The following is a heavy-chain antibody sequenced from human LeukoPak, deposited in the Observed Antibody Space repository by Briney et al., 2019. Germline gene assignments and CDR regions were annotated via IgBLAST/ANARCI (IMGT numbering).Heavy chain of an antibody. CDR1: GVSISSSNW. J-gene: IGHJ5*02. Sequence: SETLSLTCAVSGVSISSSNWWSWVRQPPGKGLEWIGEIYHSGSTNYNPSLKSRVTISVDKSKNQFSLKLSSVTAADTAVYYCAREAEVTIFGVVISGSNWFDPWGQGTLVTVSS. CDR3: AREAEVTIFGVVISGSNWFDP. CDR2: IYHSGST. V-gene: IGHV4-4*02. D-gene: IGHD3-3*01.